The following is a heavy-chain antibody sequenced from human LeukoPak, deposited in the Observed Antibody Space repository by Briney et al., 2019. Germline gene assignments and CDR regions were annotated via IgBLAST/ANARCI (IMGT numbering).Heavy chain of an antibody. D-gene: IGHD3-10*01. CDR3: ARDFYYASGSYPYY. CDR1: GFTFPTPW. CDR2: IKEDGSEN. Sequence: GGSLTLSCADSGFTFPTPWLSWVRQAPGKGLEWVANIKEDGSENYYLDSVKGRFTISRDNARNSLYLQMNSLRVEDTAVYYCARDFYYASGSYPYYWGERTLVSASS. V-gene: IGHV3-7*04. J-gene: IGHJ4*02.